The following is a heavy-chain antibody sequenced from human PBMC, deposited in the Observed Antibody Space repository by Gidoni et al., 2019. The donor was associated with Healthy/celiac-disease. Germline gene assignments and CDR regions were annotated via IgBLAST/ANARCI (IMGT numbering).Heavy chain of an antibody. CDR1: GFTCDGYA. D-gene: IGHD6-13*01. CDR2: ISWNSGSI. Sequence: EVQLLESGGGLVHTGMYLRLSWAASGFTCDGYAMHWVRQAPGTGMELVSGISWNSGSIGYADSVKGRVTSSRDNAKNSLYLQMNSLRAEDTALYYCALTGKSVWQHLALDYWGQGTLVTVSS. CDR3: ALTGKSVWQHLALDY. J-gene: IGHJ4*02. V-gene: IGHV3-9*01.